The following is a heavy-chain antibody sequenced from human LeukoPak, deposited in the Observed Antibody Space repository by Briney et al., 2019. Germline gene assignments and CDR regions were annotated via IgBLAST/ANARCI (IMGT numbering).Heavy chain of an antibody. J-gene: IGHJ4*02. CDR2: INHSGST. CDR1: GGSFSGYY. CDR3: ARGYYGSGSYLDY. Sequence: SETLSLTCAVYGGSFSGYYWSWIRQPPGKGLEWIGEINHSGSTNFNPSLKSRVTISVDTSKNQFSLKLSSVTAADTAVYYCARGYYGSGSYLDYWGQGTLVTVSS. D-gene: IGHD3-10*01. V-gene: IGHV4-34*01.